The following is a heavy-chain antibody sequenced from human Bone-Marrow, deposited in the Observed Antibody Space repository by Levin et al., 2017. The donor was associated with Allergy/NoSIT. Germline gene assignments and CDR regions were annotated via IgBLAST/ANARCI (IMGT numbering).Heavy chain of an antibody. D-gene: IGHD3-10*01. CDR1: GVTFSSYG. J-gene: IGHJ4*02. V-gene: IGHV3-30*18. CDR2: ISFDGNQK. Sequence: PGGSLRLSCAVSGVTFSSYGMHWVRQAPGKGLEWVAVISFDGNQKYYADSVKGRFTISRDNSKDTLYLHIDSLRADDTAVYYCAKEYGSASLLDYWGQGTLVSVSS. CDR3: AKEYGSASLLDY.